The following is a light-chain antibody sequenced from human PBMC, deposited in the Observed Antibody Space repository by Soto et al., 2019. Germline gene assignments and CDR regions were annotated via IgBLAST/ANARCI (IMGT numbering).Light chain of an antibody. CDR1: QGIRYW. Sequence: DIQMAQSPSSVSASVGDRVTITCRASQGIRYWLAWYQQKPGKGPKLLIYAASSLPSGVPSRFSGSGSGTDFTLTISSLQPEDFATYYCRHANTFPWTFGYGTRV. V-gene: IGKV1-12*01. CDR2: AAS. J-gene: IGKJ1*01. CDR3: RHANTFPWT.